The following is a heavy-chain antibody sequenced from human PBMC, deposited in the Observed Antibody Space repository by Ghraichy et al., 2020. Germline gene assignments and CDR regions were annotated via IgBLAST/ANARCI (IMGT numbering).Heavy chain of an antibody. CDR1: GGSISSYY. J-gene: IGHJ6*02. Sequence: SETLSLTRTVSGGSISSYYWSWIRQPPGKGLEWIGYIYYSGSTNYNPSLKSRVTISVDTSKNQFSLKLSSVTAADTAVYYCARESGAAADHHYYYYGMDVWGQGTTVTVSS. CDR2: IYYSGST. V-gene: IGHV4-59*01. CDR3: ARESGAAADHHYYYYGMDV. D-gene: IGHD6-13*01.